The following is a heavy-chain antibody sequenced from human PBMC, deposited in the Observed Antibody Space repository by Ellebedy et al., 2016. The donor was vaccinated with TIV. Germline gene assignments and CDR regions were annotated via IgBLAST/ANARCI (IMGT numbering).Heavy chain of an antibody. V-gene: IGHV1-69*05. J-gene: IGHJ5*02. CDR1: GGTFSSYA. Sequence: SVKVSCXASGGTFSSYAISWVRQAPGQGLEWMGGIIPIFGTANYAQKLQGRVTMTTDTSTSTAYMELRSPRSDDTAVYYCARGLTYYYDSSGYTNWFDPWGQGTLVTVSS. CDR3: ARGLTYYYDSSGYTNWFDP. CDR2: IIPIFGTA. D-gene: IGHD3-22*01.